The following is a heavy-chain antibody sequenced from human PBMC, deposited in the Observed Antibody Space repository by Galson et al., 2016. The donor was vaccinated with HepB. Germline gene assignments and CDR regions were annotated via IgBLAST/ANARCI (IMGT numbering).Heavy chain of an antibody. J-gene: IGHJ4*02. CDR2: IASTDGTT. Sequence: SLRLSCAASGFIFSSHTMNWVRQAPGKGLEWIAHIASTDGTTDYAASVKGRFTISRDNAKNSLFLQMNSLRADDTALYYCARGEGSGSWLVGHWGQGTLVTVSS. CDR3: ARGEGSGSWLVGH. V-gene: IGHV3-48*01. D-gene: IGHD1-26*01. CDR1: GFIFSSHT.